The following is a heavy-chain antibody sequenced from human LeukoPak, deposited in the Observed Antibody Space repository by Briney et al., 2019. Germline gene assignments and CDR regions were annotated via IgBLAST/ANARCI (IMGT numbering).Heavy chain of an antibody. V-gene: IGHV4-59*12. CDR2: VFHTGST. Sequence: SETLSLTCTVSGGSIDTYYWNWIRQPPGKGLEWIGYVFHTGSTNYNPSLKSRVTISVDTSKNQFSLKLSSVTAADTAVYYCARGLGYCSGGSCYSGAANFDYWGQGTLVTVSS. D-gene: IGHD2-15*01. CDR3: ARGLGYCSGGSCYSGAANFDY. J-gene: IGHJ4*02. CDR1: GGSIDTYY.